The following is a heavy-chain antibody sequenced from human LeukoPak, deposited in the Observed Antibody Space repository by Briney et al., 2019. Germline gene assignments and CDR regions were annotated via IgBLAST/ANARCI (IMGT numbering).Heavy chain of an antibody. D-gene: IGHD2-15*01. V-gene: IGHV1-69*04. CDR1: GGTFSSYA. CDR2: IIPILGIA. CDR3: ARGTDDGYCSGGSCYPTPHPFDY. J-gene: IGHJ4*02. Sequence: ASVKVSCKASGGTFSSYAISWVRQAPGQGLEWMGRIIPILGIANYAQKFQGRVTITADKSTSTAYMELSSLRSEDTAVYYCARGTDDGYCSGGSCYPTPHPFDYWGQGTLVTVSS.